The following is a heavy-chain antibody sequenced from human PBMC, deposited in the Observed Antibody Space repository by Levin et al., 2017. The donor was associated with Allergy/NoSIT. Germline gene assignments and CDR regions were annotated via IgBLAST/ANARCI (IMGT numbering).Heavy chain of an antibody. V-gene: IGHV3-7*01. CDR1: GSTFNNDW. J-gene: IGHJ4*02. CDR2: INKDGGDQ. Sequence: RTGGSLRLSCAASGSTFNNDWMSWVRQTPGKGLEWVAYINKDGGDQKYVDSVKGRFTISRDNAKNLLYLQMNSLRDDDTAVYYCARYDFWAPGSSWGQGTLVTVSS. D-gene: IGHD3/OR15-3a*01. CDR3: ARYDFWAPGSS.